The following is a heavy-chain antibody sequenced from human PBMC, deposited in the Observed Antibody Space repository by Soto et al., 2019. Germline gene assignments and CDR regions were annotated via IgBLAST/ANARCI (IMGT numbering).Heavy chain of an antibody. Sequence: LSLTCTVSGGSISSYYFIWIRHPPGKGLDWIGYISYSGSTNYNPSLKSRPTISVDTSKNQFSLKLRSVTAADTAVYYCARASPYGDYALDYWGQGTLVTVSS. D-gene: IGHD4-17*01. CDR3: ARASPYGDYALDY. CDR1: GGSISSYY. CDR2: ISYSGST. V-gene: IGHV4-59*01. J-gene: IGHJ4*02.